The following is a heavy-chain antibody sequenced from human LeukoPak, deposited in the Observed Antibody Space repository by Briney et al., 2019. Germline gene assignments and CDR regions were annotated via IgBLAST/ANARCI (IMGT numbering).Heavy chain of an antibody. CDR2: INPNSGGT. V-gene: IGHV1-2*02. D-gene: IGHD3-10*01. CDR3: ARVPLLLWFGELLGHYFDY. CDR1: GYTFTGYY. J-gene: IGHJ4*02. Sequence: ASVKVSCKASGYTFTGYYMHWVRQAPGQGLEWMGWINPNSGGTNYAQKFQGRVTMTRDTSISTAYMELSRLRSDDTAVYYCARVPLLLWFGELLGHYFDYWGQGTLVTVSS.